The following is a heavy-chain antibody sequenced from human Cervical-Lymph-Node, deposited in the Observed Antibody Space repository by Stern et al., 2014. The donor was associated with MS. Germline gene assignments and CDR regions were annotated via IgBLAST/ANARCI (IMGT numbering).Heavy chain of an antibody. Sequence: VQLVQSGAEVKKPGASLRISCKGSGYSFSHFWVGWVRQVPGRGLEWMGIIYPGDSDTRYSPSFQGQITISADPSISPAYLQLSSLKASDTAIYYCAILRGDTGLHYWGQGTLVTVSS. J-gene: IGHJ4*02. CDR3: AILRGDTGLHY. CDR2: IYPGDSDT. V-gene: IGHV5-51*03. D-gene: IGHD3-16*01. CDR1: GYSFSHFW.